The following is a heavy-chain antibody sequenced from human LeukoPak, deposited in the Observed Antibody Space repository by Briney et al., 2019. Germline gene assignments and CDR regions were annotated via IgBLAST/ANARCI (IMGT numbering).Heavy chain of an antibody. CDR3: ANKGALVGATTGDY. J-gene: IGHJ4*02. D-gene: IGHD1-26*01. Sequence: PGGSLRLSCVASAFTFRSYGMHWVRQAPGKGLEWVAVISYDGSGQYYADSLKGRFTISRDNSKNTLYLQMNSLRTEDTAVYYCANKGALVGATTGDYWGQGTLVTVSS. CDR2: ISYDGSGQ. V-gene: IGHV3-30*18. CDR1: AFTFRSYG.